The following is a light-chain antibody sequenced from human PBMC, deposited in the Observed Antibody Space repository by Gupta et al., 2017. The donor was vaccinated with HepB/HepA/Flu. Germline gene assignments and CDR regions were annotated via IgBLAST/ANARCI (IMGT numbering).Light chain of an antibody. V-gene: IGLV1-40*01. CDR3: QSYDSTLSGWL. CDR1: SSNIGAGYD. CDR2: GNT. Sequence: QSVLTPPPSVSGPPRQRVTVSCTGSSSNIGAGYDVHWYQQFPGTAPKLLIYGNTNRPSGVPDRFSASKSGTSASLAXTGXQAEDEXDYYCQSYDSTLSGWLFGGGTKLTXL. J-gene: IGLJ2*01.